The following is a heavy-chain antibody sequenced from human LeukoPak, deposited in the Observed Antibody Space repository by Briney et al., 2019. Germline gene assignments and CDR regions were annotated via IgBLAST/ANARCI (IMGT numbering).Heavy chain of an antibody. Sequence: GGSLRPSCAASGFTFSSYGMHWVRQAPGKGPEWVAVISYDGSNKYYADSVKGQFTISRDNSKNTLYLQMNSLRAEDTAVYYCAKSRLAYCGGDCYFRGYFDYWGQGTLVTVSS. CDR1: GFTFSSYG. J-gene: IGHJ4*02. CDR3: AKSRLAYCGGDCYFRGYFDY. V-gene: IGHV3-30*18. D-gene: IGHD2-21*02. CDR2: ISYDGSNK.